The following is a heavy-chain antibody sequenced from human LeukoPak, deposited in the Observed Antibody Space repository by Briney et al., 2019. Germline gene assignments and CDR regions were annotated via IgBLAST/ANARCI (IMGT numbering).Heavy chain of an antibody. CDR1: GGSFSGYY. Sequence: SETLSLTCAVYGGSFSGYYWSWIRQPPGKGLEWIGEINHSGSTNYNPSLKSRVTISVDTSKNQFPLKLSSVTAADTAVYYCARGRRRRSTSCYAPFDPWGQGTLVTVSS. CDR3: ARGRRRRSTSCYAPFDP. V-gene: IGHV4-34*01. CDR2: INHSGST. J-gene: IGHJ5*02. D-gene: IGHD2-2*01.